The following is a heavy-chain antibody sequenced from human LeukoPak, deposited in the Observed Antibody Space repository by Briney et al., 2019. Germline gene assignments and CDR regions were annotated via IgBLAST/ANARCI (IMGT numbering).Heavy chain of an antibody. CDR3: ARLRDSNNWYAVDY. V-gene: IGHV4-59*01. CDR1: GASISGYY. Sequence: SETLSLTCTVSGASISGYYWNWIRHPPGKGLEWIGYIYYTGSSYYNPSPKSRVTISVDMSKNQFSLKLNSVTAADTAVYYCARLRDSNNWYAVDYWGQGTLVSVSS. CDR2: IYYTGSS. J-gene: IGHJ4*02. D-gene: IGHD6-13*01.